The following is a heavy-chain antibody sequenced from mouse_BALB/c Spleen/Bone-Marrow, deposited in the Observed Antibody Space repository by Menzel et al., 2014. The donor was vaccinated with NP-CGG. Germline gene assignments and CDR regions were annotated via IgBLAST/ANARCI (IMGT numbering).Heavy chain of an antibody. J-gene: IGHJ2*01. Sequence: EVQLQQSGGDLVKPGGSLKLSCAASGFTFSSYGTSWVRQTPDKRLEWVATISSGGSYTYYPDSVKGRFTISRDNAKNTLYLQMSSLKSEDTAMYYCARSEGGRRGLFDYWGQGTTLTVSS. CDR2: ISSGGSYT. V-gene: IGHV5-6*01. CDR3: ARSEGGRRGLFDY. CDR1: GFTFSSYG.